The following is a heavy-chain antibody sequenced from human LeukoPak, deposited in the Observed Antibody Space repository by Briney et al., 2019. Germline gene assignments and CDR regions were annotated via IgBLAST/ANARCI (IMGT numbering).Heavy chain of an antibody. J-gene: IGHJ4*02. CDR1: GFSFSAYI. CDR3: AKCTLAVCYYFDY. CDR2: IRSDGSST. D-gene: IGHD2-8*01. Sequence: GGSLRLSCVASGFSFSAYIMHWVRQAPGKGLEYVSAIRSDGSSTFYPNSVKGRFTISRDNSKNTLYLQMNSLRAEGTAVYYCAKCTLAVCYYFDYWGQGTLVTVSS. V-gene: IGHV3-64*04.